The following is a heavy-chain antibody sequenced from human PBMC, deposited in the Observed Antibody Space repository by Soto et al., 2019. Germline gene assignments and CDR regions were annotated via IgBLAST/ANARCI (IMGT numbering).Heavy chain of an antibody. CDR2: IDPSDSYT. J-gene: IGHJ6*02. CDR1: GYSFTSYW. Sequence: GESLKISCKGSGYSFTSYWISWVRQMPGKGLEWMGRIDPSDSYTNYSPSFQGHVTISADKSISTAYLQWSSLKASDTAMYYCAREVATTDYYYGMDVWGPGTTVTVSS. CDR3: AREVATTDYYYGMDV. V-gene: IGHV5-10-1*01. D-gene: IGHD5-12*01.